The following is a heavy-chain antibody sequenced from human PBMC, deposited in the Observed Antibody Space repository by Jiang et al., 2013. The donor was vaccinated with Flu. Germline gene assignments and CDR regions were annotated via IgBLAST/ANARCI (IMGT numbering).Heavy chain of an antibody. Sequence: SGAEVKKPGASVKVSCKASGYTFSSYGISWVRQAPGQGLEWMGWISGYNGNTNHAQAFQGRVTMTTDTSTSTAYMELRSLRSDDTAVYYCAREKEREPYYYYGMEVWGQGTTVTVSS. CDR2: ISGYNGNT. CDR1: GYTFSSYG. CDR3: AREKEREPYYYYGMEV. D-gene: IGHD1-1*01. V-gene: IGHV1-18*01. J-gene: IGHJ6*02.